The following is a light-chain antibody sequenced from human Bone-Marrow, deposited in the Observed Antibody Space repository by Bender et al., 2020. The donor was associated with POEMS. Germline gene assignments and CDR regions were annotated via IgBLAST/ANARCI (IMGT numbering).Light chain of an antibody. V-gene: IGLV3-21*02. Sequence: SYVLTQPPSESVAPGQTAKIVCEGNNIATRNVHWYQQKPGQAPLLVVQDDKDRPSGIPDRLSGSKSGTSASLAITGLQAEDEGDYYCQSYDNSLGGWVFGGGTKLTVL. CDR3: QSYDNSLGGWV. CDR2: DDK. J-gene: IGLJ3*02. CDR1: NIATRN.